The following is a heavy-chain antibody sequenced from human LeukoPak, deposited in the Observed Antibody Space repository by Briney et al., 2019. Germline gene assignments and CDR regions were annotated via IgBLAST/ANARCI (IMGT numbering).Heavy chain of an antibody. V-gene: IGHV1-2*02. J-gene: IGHJ4*02. CDR2: INPNSGGT. CDR1: GYTFTGYY. CDR3: ARVKGGVLRYFDWLTYFDY. Sequence: GASVKVSCKASGYTFTGYYMHWVRQAPGQGLEWMGWINPNSGGTNYAQKFQGRVTMTRDTSISTAYMELSRLRSDDTAVYYCARVKGGVLRYFDWLTYFDYWGQGTLVTVSS. D-gene: IGHD3-9*01.